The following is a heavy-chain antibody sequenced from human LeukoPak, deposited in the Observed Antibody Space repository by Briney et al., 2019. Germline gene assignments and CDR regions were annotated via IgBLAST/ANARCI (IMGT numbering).Heavy chain of an antibody. D-gene: IGHD3-22*01. J-gene: IGHJ6*02. CDR3: ARAYYYDSSGRMDV. V-gene: IGHV3-74*01. CDR1: GFTFSNYW. CDR2: INIDESST. Sequence: GGSLRLSCAVSGFTFSNYWMHWVRQAPGKGLVWVSRINIDESSTSYADPVKGRFTISRDNAKNTVYLQMNSLRVDDTAVYYCARAYYYDSSGRMDVWGQGTTVTVS.